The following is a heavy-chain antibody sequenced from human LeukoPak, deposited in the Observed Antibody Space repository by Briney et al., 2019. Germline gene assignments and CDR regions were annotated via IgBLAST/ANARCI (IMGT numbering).Heavy chain of an antibody. D-gene: IGHD6-13*01. Sequence: PSETLSLTCTVSGGSISSYYWSWIRQPAGKGLEWIGRIYTSRSTNYNPSLKSRVTMSVDTSKNQFSLKLSSVTAADTAVYYCARAGNPYTGYSSSWYYYYYMDVWGKGTTVPVSS. V-gene: IGHV4-4*07. CDR1: GGSISSYY. CDR3: ARAGNPYTGYSSSWYYYYYMDV. CDR2: IYTSRST. J-gene: IGHJ6*03.